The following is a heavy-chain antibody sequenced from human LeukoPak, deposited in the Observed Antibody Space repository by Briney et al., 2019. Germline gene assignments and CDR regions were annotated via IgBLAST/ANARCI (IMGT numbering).Heavy chain of an antibody. D-gene: IGHD4-17*01. CDR1: GYTFTSYG. J-gene: IGHJ6*02. CDR3: ARDSYGDDYYYGMDV. Sequence: ASVKVSCKASGYTFTSYGISWVRQAPGQGLEWMGWISAYNGNTNYAQMLQGRVTMTRDTSTSTAYMELRSLRSDDTAVYYCARDSYGDDYYYGMDVWGQGTTVTVSS. V-gene: IGHV1-18*01. CDR2: ISAYNGNT.